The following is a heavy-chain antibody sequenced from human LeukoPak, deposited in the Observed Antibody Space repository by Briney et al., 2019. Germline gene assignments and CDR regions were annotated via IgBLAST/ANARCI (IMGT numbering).Heavy chain of an antibody. J-gene: IGHJ4*02. D-gene: IGHD2-21*02. CDR1: GYTFTGYY. V-gene: IGHV1-46*01. CDR3: ARVDCGGDCYPDY. Sequence: ASVKVSCKASGYTFTGYYMHWVRQAPGQGLEWMGIINPSGGSTSYAQKFQGRVTMTRDTSTSTAYMELSSLRSEDTAVYYCARVDCGGDCYPDYWGQGTLVTVSS. CDR2: INPSGGST.